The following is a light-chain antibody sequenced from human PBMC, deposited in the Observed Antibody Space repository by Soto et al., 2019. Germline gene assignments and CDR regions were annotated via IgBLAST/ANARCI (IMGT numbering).Light chain of an antibody. CDR3: QHYGSSPT. CDR2: GAS. Sequence: EIVLTQSPGTLSLSPGERATLSCRASQSLSGFYLAWYQQKPGQTPRLLIYGASSRATGIPDRFSGSGSGADFTLTISRLEPEDFAVYYCQHYGSSPTFGGGTKVDIK. J-gene: IGKJ4*01. CDR1: QSLSGFY. V-gene: IGKV3-20*01.